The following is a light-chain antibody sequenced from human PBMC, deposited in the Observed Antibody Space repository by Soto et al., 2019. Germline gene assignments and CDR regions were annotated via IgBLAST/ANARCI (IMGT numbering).Light chain of an antibody. CDR1: QTVSSH. V-gene: IGKV1-39*01. Sequence: DIQMTQSPSSLSASVGDRVIITCRASQTVSSHLNWYQQKPGKAPNLLVYAASSLQSGVPSRFTGSGSGTDFTLTISSLQPEDFATYFCQQSYTTLITFGQGTRLEI. CDR2: AAS. J-gene: IGKJ5*01. CDR3: QQSYTTLIT.